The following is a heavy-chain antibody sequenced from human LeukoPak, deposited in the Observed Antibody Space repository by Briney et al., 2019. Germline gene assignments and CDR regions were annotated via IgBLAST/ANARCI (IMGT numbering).Heavy chain of an antibody. CDR3: AIDYDSNGYYYLGNTDY. D-gene: IGHD3-22*01. CDR1: GFTFNTYA. V-gene: IGHV3-23*01. J-gene: IGHJ4*02. CDR2: INGSGRTT. Sequence: GGSLRLSCAASGFTFNTYAMNWVRQAPGKGLQWVSLINGSGRTTYYADSVKGRFTISRDNSKSTLYLQMNSLRAEDTAVYYCAIDYDSNGYYYLGNTDYWGQGTLVTVSS.